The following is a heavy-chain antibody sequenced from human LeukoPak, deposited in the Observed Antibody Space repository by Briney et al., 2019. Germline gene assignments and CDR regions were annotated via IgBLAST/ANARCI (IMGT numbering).Heavy chain of an antibody. V-gene: IGHV3-7*01. CDR1: GFTFSNYW. Sequence: AVSLRLSCAASGFTFSNYWMSWVRQAPGKGLEWVANIQQDGSETYYVDSVKGQLTISRDNSKNSLYLQMTRLRGEDTAVYYCERDKDVGASLFDPWGQGTLITVSS. J-gene: IGHJ5*02. CDR2: IQQDGSET. D-gene: IGHD1-26*01. CDR3: ERDKDVGASLFDP.